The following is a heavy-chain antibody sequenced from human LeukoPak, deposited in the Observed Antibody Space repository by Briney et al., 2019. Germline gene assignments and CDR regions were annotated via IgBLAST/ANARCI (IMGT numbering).Heavy chain of an antibody. Sequence: GGSLRLSCGASGFIFSHYGIHWVRQAPGKGLEWVAFIRYDGSEKYYADSLKGRFTISRDNSKNTLYLQMNSLRAEDTAVYYCAKAQSSSWYRNWFDPWGQGTLVTVSS. J-gene: IGHJ5*02. CDR3: AKAQSSSWYRNWFDP. D-gene: IGHD6-13*01. CDR2: IRYDGSEK. V-gene: IGHV3-30*02. CDR1: GFIFSHYG.